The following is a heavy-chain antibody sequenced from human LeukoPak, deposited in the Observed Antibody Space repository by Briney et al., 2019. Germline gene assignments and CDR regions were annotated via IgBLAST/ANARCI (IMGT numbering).Heavy chain of an antibody. CDR2: ISGSGSTT. D-gene: IGHD3-10*01. V-gene: IGHV3-23*01. CDR3: AKDQDYYASASGFDY. J-gene: IGHJ4*02. CDR1: GFTFSNYA. Sequence: PGGSLRLSCEASGFTFSNYAMSWVRQAPGRGLEWVSTISGSGSTTYYADSVKGRFTISRHNSKNTLYLQMNSLRAEDTALYYCAKDQDYYASASGFDYWGQGTLVTVSS.